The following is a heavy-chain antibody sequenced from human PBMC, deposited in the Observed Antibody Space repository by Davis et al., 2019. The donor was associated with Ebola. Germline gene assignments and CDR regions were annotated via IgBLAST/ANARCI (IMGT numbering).Heavy chain of an antibody. CDR3: ARVSWIQLWPHFDY. CDR2: ISYDGSNK. CDR1: GFTFSSYA. D-gene: IGHD5-18*01. Sequence: PGGSLRLSCAASGFTFSSYAMHWVRQAPGKGLEWVAVISYDGSNKYYADSVKGRFTISRDNSKNTLYLQMNSLRAEDTAVYYCARVSWIQLWPHFDYWGQGTLVTVSS. V-gene: IGHV3-30-3*01. J-gene: IGHJ4*02.